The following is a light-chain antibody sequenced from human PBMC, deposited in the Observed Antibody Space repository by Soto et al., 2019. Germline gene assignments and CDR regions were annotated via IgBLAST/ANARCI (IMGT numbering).Light chain of an antibody. J-gene: IGKJ5*01. CDR3: QQTYSTPQP. V-gene: IGKV1-39*01. Sequence: DIPVTQAPSSLSASLGESVNITCWASQPIDRYLNWYQHKPGKAPKLLINAASSLQSGVPSRFSGSGSATDFTLTISGLQPEDFATYYCQQTYSTPQPFGQGTRLEIK. CDR2: AAS. CDR1: QPIDRY.